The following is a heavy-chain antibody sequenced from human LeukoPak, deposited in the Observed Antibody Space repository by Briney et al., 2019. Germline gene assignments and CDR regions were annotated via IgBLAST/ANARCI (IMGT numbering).Heavy chain of an antibody. CDR3: AKDPLGVYATSFDY. V-gene: IGHV3-23*01. J-gene: IGHJ4*02. CDR2: ISYSGGST. Sequence: GGSLRLSCAASGFTFSNYAMSWVRQAPGKGLEWVSSISYSGGSTNYADSVKGRFTISRDNSKNTLYLQMNSLRAEDTAIYYCAKDPLGVYATSFDYWGQGTLVTVSS. D-gene: IGHD2-8*01. CDR1: GFTFSNYA.